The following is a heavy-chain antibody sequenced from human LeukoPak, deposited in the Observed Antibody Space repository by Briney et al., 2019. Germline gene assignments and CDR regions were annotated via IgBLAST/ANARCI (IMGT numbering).Heavy chain of an antibody. D-gene: IGHD3-16*01. CDR3: TIAVVGVTVWFDP. J-gene: IGHJ5*02. V-gene: IGHV3-15*01. Sequence: GGSLRLSCAASGFTFSNAWMSWVRQAPGKGLEWVGHIKSKTDGGTTDYAALVKDRFTISRDDSKKTLYLQMNSLKSEDTAVYYCTIAVVGVTVWFDPWGQGTLVTVSS. CDR2: IKSKTDGGTT. CDR1: GFTFSNAW.